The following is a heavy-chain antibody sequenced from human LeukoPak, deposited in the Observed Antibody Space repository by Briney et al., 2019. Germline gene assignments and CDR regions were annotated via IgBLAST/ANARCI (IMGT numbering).Heavy chain of an antibody. CDR3: ARARPKVAGTFGYAFDI. J-gene: IGHJ3*02. CDR1: GYTFTSYD. D-gene: IGHD6-19*01. CDR2: MNPNSGNT. V-gene: IGHV1-8*03. Sequence: ASVKVSCKASGYTFTSYDINWVRQATGQGLEWVGWMNPNSGNTGYAQKFQGRVTITRNTSISTAYMELSSLRSEDTAVYYCARARPKVAGTFGYAFDIWGQGTMVTVSS.